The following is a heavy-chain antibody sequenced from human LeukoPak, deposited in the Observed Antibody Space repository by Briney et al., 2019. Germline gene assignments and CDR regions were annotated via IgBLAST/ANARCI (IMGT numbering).Heavy chain of an antibody. CDR1: GGTFSSYA. Sequence: ASVKVSCKASGGTFSSYAISWVRQAPGQGLEWMGGIIPIFGTANYAQKFQGRVTMTRDTSISTAYMELSRLRSDDTAVYYCARWGYDSSGYYSDYWGQGTLVIVSS. D-gene: IGHD3-22*01. CDR2: IIPIFGTA. CDR3: ARWGYDSSGYYSDY. J-gene: IGHJ4*02. V-gene: IGHV1-69*05.